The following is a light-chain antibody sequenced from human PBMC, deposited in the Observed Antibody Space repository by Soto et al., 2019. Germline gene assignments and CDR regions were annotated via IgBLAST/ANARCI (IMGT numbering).Light chain of an antibody. CDR3: QQRRSWQVT. J-gene: IGKJ5*01. CDR1: QSVNIN. V-gene: IGKV3-11*01. Sequence: EFVLSQSPATLSLSPGERATLSCRASQSVNINLAWYQQKPGQAPRLLIYAASTRATGIPARFSGSGSGTEFTLTISSLQSEDFAVYYCQQRRSWQVTFGQGTRLEIK. CDR2: AAS.